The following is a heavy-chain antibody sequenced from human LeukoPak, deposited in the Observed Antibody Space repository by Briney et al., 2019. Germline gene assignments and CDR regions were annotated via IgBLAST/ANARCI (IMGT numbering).Heavy chain of an antibody. J-gene: IGHJ6*02. Sequence: SVKVSCKASGGTFSSYAISWVRQAPGQGLEWMGGIIPIFGTANYAQKFQGRATITADESTSTAYMELSSLRSEDTAVYYCARDGGVNRLLGIAAAGPEHYYYYGMDVWGQGTTVTVSS. D-gene: IGHD6-13*01. CDR1: GGTFSSYA. CDR3: ARDGGVNRLLGIAAAGPEHYYYYGMDV. CDR2: IIPIFGTA. V-gene: IGHV1-69*13.